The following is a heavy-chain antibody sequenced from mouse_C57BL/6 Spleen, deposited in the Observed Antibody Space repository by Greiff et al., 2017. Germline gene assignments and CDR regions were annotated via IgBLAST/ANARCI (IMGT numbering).Heavy chain of an antibody. V-gene: IGHV1-15*01. CDR2: IDPETGGT. Sequence: QVHVKQSGAELVRPGASVTLSCKASGYTFTDYEMHWVKQTPVHGLEWIGAIDPETGGTAYNQKFKGKAILTADKSSSTAYMELRSLTSEDSAVYYCTRADDGYFYWYFDVWGTGTTVTVSS. CDR3: TRADDGYFYWYFDV. D-gene: IGHD2-3*01. J-gene: IGHJ1*03. CDR1: GYTFTDYE.